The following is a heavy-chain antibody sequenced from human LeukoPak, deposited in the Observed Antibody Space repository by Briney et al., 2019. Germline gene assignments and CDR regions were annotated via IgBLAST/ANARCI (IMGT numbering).Heavy chain of an antibody. Sequence: GGSLRLSCAASGFTFSDYYMSWIRQAPGKGLEWVAVIWYDGRNKEHADSVKGRFTVSRDNSKNTLYLQMDSLRADDTAVYYCARESLVDYGSGSYDSWGQGTLVTVSS. J-gene: IGHJ4*02. CDR2: IWYDGRNK. V-gene: IGHV3-33*08. CDR1: GFTFSDYY. CDR3: ARESLVDYGSGSYDS. D-gene: IGHD3-10*01.